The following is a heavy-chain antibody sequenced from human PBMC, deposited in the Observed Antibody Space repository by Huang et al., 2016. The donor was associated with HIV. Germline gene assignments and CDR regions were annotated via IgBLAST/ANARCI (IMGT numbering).Heavy chain of an antibody. CDR3: ARGYYYGSGSYYPLDY. CDR1: GGTFTNFA. D-gene: IGHD3-10*01. J-gene: IGHJ4*02. V-gene: IGHV1-69*01. CDR2: IIPIFCTA. Sequence: QVHLVQSGAEVKKPGSSVKVSCKASGGTFTNFAFTWVRQAPGKGLEWMGGIIPIFCTARYAQKFQGRVTIVADEPTTTAYMELRSLRSEDTAMYYCARGYYYGSGSYYPLDYWGQGTLVTVSS.